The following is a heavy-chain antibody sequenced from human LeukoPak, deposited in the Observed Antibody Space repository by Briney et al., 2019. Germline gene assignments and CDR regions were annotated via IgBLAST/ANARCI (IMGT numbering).Heavy chain of an antibody. CDR3: TRVIRLSGGRYYFDY. CDR1: GFVFGDYA. CDR2: IRSKSYSGTT. Sequence: SLRLSCTASGFVFGDYAMSAGRQAPGKGLEWVAFIRSKSYSGTTEYAASMKGRFTISRDDSKSIAYLQMNSLNTDDTAVYYCTRVIRLSGGRYYFDYWGQGTLVTVSS. D-gene: IGHD4/OR15-4a*01. V-gene: IGHV3-49*04. J-gene: IGHJ4*02.